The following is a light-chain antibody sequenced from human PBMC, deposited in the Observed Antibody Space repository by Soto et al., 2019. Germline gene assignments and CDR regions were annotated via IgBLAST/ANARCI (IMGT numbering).Light chain of an antibody. CDR1: SSHIGSNT. J-gene: IGLJ1*01. CDR2: SNN. CDR3: AAWDDSLNGRYV. V-gene: IGLV1-44*01. Sequence: QSALTQPPSASGTPGQRVIISCSGSSSHIGSNTVNWYQQLPGTAPKLLIYSNNQRPSGVPDRFSGSKSGTSASLAISGLQSEDEADYYCAAWDDSLNGRYVFGTGTKLTVL.